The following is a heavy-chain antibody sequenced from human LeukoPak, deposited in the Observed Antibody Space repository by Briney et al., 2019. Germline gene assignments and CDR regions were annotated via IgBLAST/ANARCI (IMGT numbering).Heavy chain of an antibody. D-gene: IGHD6-13*01. Sequence: PSETLSLTCAVFGASISSNDWWIWVRQPPGKGVEWIGEIHHSGSTNYNPSLKSRVTMSVDKSKNQFSLKLSSVTAADTAVYYCARDLAAAGTDYWGQGTLVTVSS. V-gene: IGHV4-4*02. CDR1: GASISSNDW. CDR3: ARDLAAAGTDY. J-gene: IGHJ4*02. CDR2: IHHSGST.